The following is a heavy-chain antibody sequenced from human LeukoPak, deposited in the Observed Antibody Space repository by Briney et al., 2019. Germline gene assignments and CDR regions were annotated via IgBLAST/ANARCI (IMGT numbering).Heavy chain of an antibody. Sequence: PSETLSLTCAVYGGSFSVYYWRWIREPPGKGREWIGEIKHSGSINYNPSLKSRVTISVDTSKNQFSLKLSSVTAADTAVYYCARYSSSWLEYYFDYWGQGTLVTVSS. J-gene: IGHJ4*02. V-gene: IGHV4-34*01. CDR1: GGSFSVYY. D-gene: IGHD6-13*01. CDR3: ARYSSSWLEYYFDY. CDR2: IKHSGSI.